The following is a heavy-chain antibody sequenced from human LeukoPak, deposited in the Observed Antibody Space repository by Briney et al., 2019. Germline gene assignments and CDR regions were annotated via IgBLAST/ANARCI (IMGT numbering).Heavy chain of an antibody. D-gene: IGHD3-22*01. Sequence: SETLSLTCTVSGVSVSSGSYYWSWIRQPPGKGLEWIGYIYYSGSTNYNPSLKSRVTISVDTSKNHFSLKLSSVTAADTAVYYCARARGLLLRNWFDPWGQGTLVTVSS. V-gene: IGHV4-61*01. CDR2: IYYSGST. CDR1: GVSVSSGSYY. J-gene: IGHJ5*02. CDR3: ARARGLLLRNWFDP.